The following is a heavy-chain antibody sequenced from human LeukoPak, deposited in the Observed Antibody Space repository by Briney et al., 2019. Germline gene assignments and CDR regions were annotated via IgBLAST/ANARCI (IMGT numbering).Heavy chain of an antibody. CDR2: IYYGGST. V-gene: IGHV4-31*03. CDR3: AREIEDYYYYMDV. Sequence: SETLSLTCTVSGGSISSGGYYWTWIRQHPGKGLEWIGYIYYGGSTYYNPSLKTRVNMSVDTSKNQFSLKLSSVTAADTAVYYCAREIEDYYYYMDVWGKGTTVTVSS. CDR1: GGSISSGGYY. J-gene: IGHJ6*03.